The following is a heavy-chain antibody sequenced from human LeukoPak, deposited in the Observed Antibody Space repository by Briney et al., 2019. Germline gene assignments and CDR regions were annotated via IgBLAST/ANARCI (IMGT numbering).Heavy chain of an antibody. V-gene: IGHV4-39*07. Sequence: SETLSLTCTVSGGSISSSSYYWGWIRQPPGKGLEWIGSIYYSGSTYYNPSLKSRVTISVDTSKNQFSLKLSSVTAADTAVYYCARELDNNVDYWGQGTLVTVSS. J-gene: IGHJ4*02. CDR1: GGSISSSSYY. CDR2: IYYSGST. CDR3: ARELDNNVDY. D-gene: IGHD1-1*01.